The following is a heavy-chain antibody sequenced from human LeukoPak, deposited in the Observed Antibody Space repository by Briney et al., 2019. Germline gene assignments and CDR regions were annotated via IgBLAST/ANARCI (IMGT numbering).Heavy chain of an antibody. CDR3: AKVDTMIVIEDTYFDY. J-gene: IGHJ4*02. V-gene: IGHV3-23*01. Sequence: GGSLRLSCAASGFTFSNYAMSWVRQAPGKGLEWVSAIVGSGGSTYYADSVKGRFTISRDNSKNTLYLQMNSLRAEDTAVYYCAKVDTMIVIEDTYFDYWGQGTLVTVSS. CDR2: IVGSGGST. CDR1: GFTFSNYA. D-gene: IGHD3-22*01.